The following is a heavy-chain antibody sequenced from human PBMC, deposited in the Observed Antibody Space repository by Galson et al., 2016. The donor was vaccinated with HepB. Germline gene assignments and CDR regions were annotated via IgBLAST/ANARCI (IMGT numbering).Heavy chain of an antibody. CDR2: ISHDGSNK. V-gene: IGHV3-30*04. CDR3: ARDVLRYFDWLLSYGMDV. J-gene: IGHJ6*02. D-gene: IGHD3-9*01. CDR1: GFTFSYYS. Sequence: SLRLSCAISGFTFSYYSMHWVRQAPGKGLEWVAFISHDGSNKYYADSVKGRFTISRDNSKNTLYVQLNSLRVEDTAVYYCARDVLRYFDWLLSYGMDVWGRGTTVTVSS.